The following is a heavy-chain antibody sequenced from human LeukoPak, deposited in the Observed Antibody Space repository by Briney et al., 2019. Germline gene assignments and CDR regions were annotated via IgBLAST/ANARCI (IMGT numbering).Heavy chain of an antibody. CDR3: ARTCISSSCYFIY. Sequence: GASVKVSCKASGYTFTSYGISWGRQAPGQGLEWMGWISTYNGNTNYAQNLQGRVTMTTDTATSTAYMELRSLRSDDTAMYYCARTCISSSCYFIYWGQGTLVTVSS. V-gene: IGHV1-18*01. D-gene: IGHD2-2*01. CDR2: ISTYNGNT. J-gene: IGHJ4*02. CDR1: GYTFTSYG.